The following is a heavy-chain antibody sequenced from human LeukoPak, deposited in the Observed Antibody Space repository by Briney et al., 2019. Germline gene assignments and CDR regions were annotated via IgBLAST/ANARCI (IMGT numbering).Heavy chain of an antibody. D-gene: IGHD6-13*01. V-gene: IGHV4-4*07. J-gene: IGHJ5*02. CDR3: ARDLGSWSPGMGNWFDP. CDR1: GGSISSYY. CDR2: IYTSGST. Sequence: SETLSLTCTVSGGSISSYYWSWIRQPAGKGLEWIGRIYTSGSTNYNPSLKSRVTMSVDTSKNQFSLKLSSVTAADTAVYYCARDLGSWSPGMGNWFDPWGQGTLVTVSS.